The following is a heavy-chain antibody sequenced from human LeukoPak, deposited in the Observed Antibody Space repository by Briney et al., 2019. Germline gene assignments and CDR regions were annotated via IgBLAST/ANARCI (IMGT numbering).Heavy chain of an antibody. J-gene: IGHJ4*02. CDR1: GFTVSSNH. CDR2: IYSGGSK. CDR3: AVTATSFDY. V-gene: IGHV3-66*01. Sequence: GLSLRLSCAASGFTVSSNHMSWVRQAPGKGLEWVSVIYSGGSKNYAESVKGRFTISRDNPKNTLYLQMNSLRAEDTAVYYCAVTATSFDYWGQGTLVTVSS. D-gene: IGHD2-21*02.